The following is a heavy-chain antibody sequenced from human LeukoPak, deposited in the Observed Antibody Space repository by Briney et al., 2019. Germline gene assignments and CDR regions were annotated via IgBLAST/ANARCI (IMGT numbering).Heavy chain of an antibody. V-gene: IGHV3-9*03. CDR3: VKDRSYSSTFGFDM. J-gene: IGHJ3*02. CDR1: GFTFGDYA. CDR2: ISWNSGRT. D-gene: IGHD6-13*01. Sequence: GRSLRLSCVASGFTFGDYAMYWGRQGPGMGLEWVSGISWNSGRTDYADSVKGRFTISRDNAKNSLYLQMNTLRPEDMALYYCVKDRSYSSTFGFDMWGQGTMVTVSS.